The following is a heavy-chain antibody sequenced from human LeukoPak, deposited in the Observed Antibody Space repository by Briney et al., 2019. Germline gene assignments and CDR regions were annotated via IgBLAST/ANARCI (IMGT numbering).Heavy chain of an antibody. CDR2: INHSGST. V-gene: IGHV4-34*01. Sequence: SETLSLTCAVYGGSFSGYYWSWIRQPPGKGLEWIGEINHSGSTNYNPSLKSRVTFSLDTSKNQLSLNLRSVTAADTAMYYCANLFYGDYGFAFDIWGQGTVVTVSS. CDR3: ANLFYGDYGFAFDI. CDR1: GGSFSGYY. J-gene: IGHJ3*02. D-gene: IGHD4-17*01.